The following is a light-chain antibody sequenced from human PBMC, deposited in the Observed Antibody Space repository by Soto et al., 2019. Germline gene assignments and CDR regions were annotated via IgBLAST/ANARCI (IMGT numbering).Light chain of an antibody. V-gene: IGKV1-5*01. Sequence: DIQMTQSPSTLSASVGDRVTITCRASQSISSWLAWYQQKLGKAPKLLIYDASNLESGIPSRFSGSGSGTEFTLTISSLEPEDIATYYCQQYDSLPLTFGQGTRLEI. J-gene: IGKJ5*01. CDR2: DAS. CDR1: QSISSW. CDR3: QQYDSLPLT.